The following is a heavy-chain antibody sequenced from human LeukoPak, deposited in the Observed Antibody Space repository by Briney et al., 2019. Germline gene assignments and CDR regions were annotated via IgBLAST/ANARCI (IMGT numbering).Heavy chain of an antibody. J-gene: IGHJ4*02. CDR3: VRANSGFYFDY. CDR2: IKQDGSEK. CDR1: GFSFSNAW. Sequence: GGSLRLSCAASGFSFSNAWMSWVRQAPGKGLEWVANIKQDGSEKYYVDSVKGRFTISRDNATNSLYLQMNSLRAEDTAVYYCVRANSGFYFDYWGQGTLITVSS. V-gene: IGHV3-7*04. D-gene: IGHD3-10*01.